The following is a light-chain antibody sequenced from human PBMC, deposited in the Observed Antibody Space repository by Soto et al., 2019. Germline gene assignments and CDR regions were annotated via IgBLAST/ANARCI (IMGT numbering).Light chain of an antibody. V-gene: IGLV2-8*01. CDR3: LSHPGSSNV. CDR1: SRDVGASDY. J-gene: IGLJ1*01. Sequence: QSALTQPPSASGSPGQSVAISCTGTSRDVGASDYVSWYQQHSGKAPKLLLYEVNKRPSGVPDRFSGSKSGNTASLTVSALHADDEADYYCLSHPGSSNVLGTGTKLTVL. CDR2: EVN.